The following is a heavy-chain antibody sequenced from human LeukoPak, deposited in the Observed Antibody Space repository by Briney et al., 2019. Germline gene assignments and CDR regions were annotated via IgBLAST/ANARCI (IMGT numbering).Heavy chain of an antibody. CDR3: AKDGPLLWFGPTDA. D-gene: IGHD3-10*01. Sequence: GGSLILSCVASGFTFRTYGMSWVRKAPGKGPEWLAAVGSTGSGTYYPDSLKGQFIISRDNFQNTVFLQMNSLRPEDTAFYFCAKDGPLLWFGPTDAWGQGILVTVSS. J-gene: IGHJ5*02. CDR1: GFTFRTYG. V-gene: IGHV3-23*01. CDR2: VGSTGSGT.